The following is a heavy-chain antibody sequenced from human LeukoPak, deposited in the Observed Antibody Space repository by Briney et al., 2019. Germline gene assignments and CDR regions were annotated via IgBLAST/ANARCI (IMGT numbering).Heavy chain of an antibody. CDR1: GGSISSSSYY. Sequence: SETLSLTCTVSGGSISSSSYYWSWIRQPPGKGLEWIGYIYYSGSTNYNPSLKSRVTISVDTSKNQFSLKLSSVTAADTAVYYCARVRQQLVVGYFDYWGQGTLVTVSS. J-gene: IGHJ4*02. D-gene: IGHD6-13*01. CDR2: IYYSGST. CDR3: ARVRQQLVVGYFDY. V-gene: IGHV4-61*05.